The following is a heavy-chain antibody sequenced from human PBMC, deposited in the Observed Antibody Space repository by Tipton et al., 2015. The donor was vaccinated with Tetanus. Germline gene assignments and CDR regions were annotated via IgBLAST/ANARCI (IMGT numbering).Heavy chain of an antibody. V-gene: IGHV4-61*08. CDR3: ARGWGSSWYYFDY. J-gene: IGHJ4*02. Sequence: TLSLTCSVSGASLRSGDYNWSWIRQPPGKGLEWLAYISDSGLSNSNYFLKSRVTMSVDTSKRQFSLKLNSVTAADTAVYYCARGWGSSWYYFDYWGQGILVTVSS. CDR1: GASLRSGDYN. CDR2: ISDSGLS. D-gene: IGHD6-13*01.